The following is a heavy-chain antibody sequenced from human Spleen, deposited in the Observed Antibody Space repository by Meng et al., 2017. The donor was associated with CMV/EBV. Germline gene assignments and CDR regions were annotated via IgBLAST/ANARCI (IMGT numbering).Heavy chain of an antibody. Sequence: GESLKISCAASGFTFSDFYMSWIRQAPGKGLEWLSYISPSGGAIYDADSVRGRFTISRDNAKNSLYLQMNSLRAEDAALYYCTKDINYDKKADAFDIWGQGTMVTVSS. CDR2: ISPSGGAI. J-gene: IGHJ3*02. V-gene: IGHV3-11*01. CDR1: GFTFSDFY. CDR3: TKDINYDKKADAFDI. D-gene: IGHD3-22*01.